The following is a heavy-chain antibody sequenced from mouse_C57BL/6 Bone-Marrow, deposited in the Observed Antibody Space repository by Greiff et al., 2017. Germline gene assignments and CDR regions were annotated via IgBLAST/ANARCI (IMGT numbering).Heavy chain of an antibody. V-gene: IGHV5-4*01. CDR2: ISDGGSYT. D-gene: IGHD4-1*01. J-gene: IGHJ4*01. Sequence: DVMLVESGGGLVKPGGSLKLSCAASGFTFSSYAMSWVRQTPEKRLEWVATISDGGSYTYYPDNVKGRFTISRDNAKNNLYLQMSHLKSEDTAMYYCARENWYAMDYWGQGTSVTVSS. CDR1: GFTFSSYA. CDR3: ARENWYAMDY.